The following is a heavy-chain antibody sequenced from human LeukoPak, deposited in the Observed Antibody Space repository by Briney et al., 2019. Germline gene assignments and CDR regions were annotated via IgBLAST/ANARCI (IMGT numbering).Heavy chain of an antibody. J-gene: IGHJ4*02. V-gene: IGHV1-46*01. D-gene: IGHD2-8*02. Sequence: ASVRVSCKASGYTFTSYYMHWVRQAPGQGLEWMGVSNPSGVGTNYAQKFQGRVTMTRDTSTTTVYMELSSLRSEDTAVYYCAREESGGYFDYWGQGTLVTVSS. CDR3: AREESGGYFDY. CDR1: GYTFTSYY. CDR2: SNPSGVGT.